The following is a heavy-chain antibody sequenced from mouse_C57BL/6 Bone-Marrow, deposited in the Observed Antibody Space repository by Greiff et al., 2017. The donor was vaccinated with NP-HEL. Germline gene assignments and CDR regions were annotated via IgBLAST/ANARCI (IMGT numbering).Heavy chain of an antibody. CDR1: GYTFTSYR. CDR2: IHPNSGST. V-gene: IGHV1-64*01. D-gene: IGHD3-2*02. Sequence: QVQLQQPGAELVKPGASVKLSCKASGYTFTSYRMHWVKQRPGQGLEWIGMIHPNSGSTNYNEKFKSKATLTVDKSSSTAYMQLSSLTSEDSAVYYCARQLRLQDYAMDYWGQGTSVTVSS. CDR3: ARQLRLQDYAMDY. J-gene: IGHJ4*01.